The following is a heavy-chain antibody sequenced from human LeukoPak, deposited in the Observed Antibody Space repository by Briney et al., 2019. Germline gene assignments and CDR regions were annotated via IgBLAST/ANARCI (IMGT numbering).Heavy chain of an antibody. CDR3: ARALGYSSSWEYFDY. CDR2: IIPIVGTA. CDR1: GGTFSSYA. V-gene: IGHV1-69*13. Sequence: SVKVSCKASGGTFSSYAISWVRQASGQGLEWMGGIIPIVGTAKYAQKFQGRVTITADESTSTAYMELSSLRSEDTAVYYCARALGYSSSWEYFDYWGQGTLVTVSS. D-gene: IGHD6-13*01. J-gene: IGHJ4*02.